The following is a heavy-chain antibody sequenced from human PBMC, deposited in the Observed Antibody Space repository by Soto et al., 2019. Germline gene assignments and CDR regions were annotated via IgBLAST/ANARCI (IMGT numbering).Heavy chain of an antibody. CDR2: MNPNSGKT. V-gene: IGHV1-8*01. CDR3: ARMATSGTLNWFDP. J-gene: IGHJ5*02. Sequence: ASVKVSCKASGYTFGNNDISWVRQATGQGLEWMGWMNPNSGKTGYAQKFQGRLTMTRDTSMSTAYLEVSSLRSDDTAIYYCARMATSGTLNWFDPWGQGTLVTVSS. CDR1: GYTFGNND.